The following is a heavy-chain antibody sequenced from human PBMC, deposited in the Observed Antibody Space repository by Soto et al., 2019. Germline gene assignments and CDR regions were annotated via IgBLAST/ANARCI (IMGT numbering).Heavy chain of an antibody. CDR3: AAHTIFGVAQYYYYYYYMDV. V-gene: IGHV1-58*02. J-gene: IGHJ6*03. D-gene: IGHD3-3*01. CDR2: IVVGSGNT. CDR1: GFTFTSSA. Sequence: SVKVSCKASGFTFTSSAMQWVRQARGQRLEWIGWIVVGSGNTNYAQKFQERVTITRDMSTSTAYMELSSLRSEDTAVYYCAAHTIFGVAQYYYYYYYMDVWGKGTTVTVSS.